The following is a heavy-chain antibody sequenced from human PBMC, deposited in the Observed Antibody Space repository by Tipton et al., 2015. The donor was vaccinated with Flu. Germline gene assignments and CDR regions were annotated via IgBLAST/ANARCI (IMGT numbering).Heavy chain of an antibody. CDR2: IYPGDSDT. J-gene: IGHJ4*02. CDR3: ARPKYYYDSSGYYPIPFGY. Sequence: VQLVQSGAEVKKPGESLKTSCKGSGYSFTSYWIGWVRQMPGKGLEWMGIIYPGDSDTRYSPSFQGQVTISADKSISTAYLQWSSLKASDTAMYYCARPKYYYDSSGYYPIPFGYWGQGTLVTVSS. V-gene: IGHV5-51*01. D-gene: IGHD3-22*01. CDR1: GYSFTSYW.